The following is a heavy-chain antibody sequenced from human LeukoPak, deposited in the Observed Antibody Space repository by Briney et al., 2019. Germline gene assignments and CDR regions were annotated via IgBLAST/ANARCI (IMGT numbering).Heavy chain of an antibody. CDR2: ISSSSSYI. CDR3: ARGIWAAAADFDY. D-gene: IGHD6-13*01. Sequence: EGSLRLSCAASGFTFSSYSMNWVRQAPGKGLEWVSSISSSSSYIYYADSVKGRFTISRDNAKNSLYLQMNSLRAKDTAVYYCARGIWAAAADFDYWGQGTLVTVSS. CDR1: GFTFSSYS. J-gene: IGHJ4*02. V-gene: IGHV3-21*01.